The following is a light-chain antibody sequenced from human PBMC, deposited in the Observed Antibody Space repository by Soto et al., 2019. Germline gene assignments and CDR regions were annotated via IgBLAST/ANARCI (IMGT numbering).Light chain of an antibody. V-gene: IGLV1-40*01. CDR3: QSYDSRLSGPVV. CDR1: SSNIGAGYD. Sequence: QSVLTQPPSVSGAPGQRVTISCTGSSSNIGAGYDVHWYQQLPGTAPKLLIYGNSNRPSGVPDRFSGSKSGNSASLAITGLQAEDEADYYCQSYDSRLSGPVVFGGGTKLTV. J-gene: IGLJ2*01. CDR2: GNS.